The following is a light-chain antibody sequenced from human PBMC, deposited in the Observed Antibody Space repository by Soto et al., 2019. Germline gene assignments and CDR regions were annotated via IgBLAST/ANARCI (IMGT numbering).Light chain of an antibody. CDR1: QSVSSSY. J-gene: IGKJ1*01. CDR2: GAS. CDR3: QQYGSSLTWT. V-gene: IGKV3-20*01. Sequence: EIVLTQSPGPLSLSPGERATLSCRASQSVSSSYLAWYQQKPGQAPRLLIYGASSRATGIPDRFSGSGSGTDFTLTISRLEPEDVAVYYCQQYGSSLTWTFGQGTKVEIK.